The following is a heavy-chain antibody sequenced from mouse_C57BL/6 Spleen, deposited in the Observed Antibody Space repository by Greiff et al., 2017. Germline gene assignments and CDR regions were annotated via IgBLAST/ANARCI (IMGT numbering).Heavy chain of an antibody. CDR2: IYPGSGST. J-gene: IGHJ1*03. D-gene: IGHD1-1*01. Sequence: QVQLQQPGAELVKPGASVKMSCKASGYTFTSYWITWVKQRPGQGLEWIGDIYPGSGSTNYNEKFKSKATLTVDTSSRTAYMQLSSLTSEDSAVYYCARDPNYYGSSFWYFDVWGTGTTVTVSS. CDR1: GYTFTSYW. V-gene: IGHV1-55*01. CDR3: ARDPNYYGSSFWYFDV.